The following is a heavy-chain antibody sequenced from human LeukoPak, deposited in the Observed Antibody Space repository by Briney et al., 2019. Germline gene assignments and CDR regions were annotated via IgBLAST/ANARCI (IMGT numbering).Heavy chain of an antibody. CDR2: ISYDGSNK. V-gene: IGHV3-30*18. J-gene: IGHJ4*02. CDR1: GFTFSSYG. Sequence: GRSLRLSCAASGFTFSSYGMHWVRQAPGKGLEWVAVISYDGSNKYYADSVKGRFTISRDNSKNTLYLQMNSLRAEDTAVYYCAKARRIAVAGHTGADYWGQGTLVTVSP. CDR3: AKARRIAVAGHTGADY. D-gene: IGHD6-19*01.